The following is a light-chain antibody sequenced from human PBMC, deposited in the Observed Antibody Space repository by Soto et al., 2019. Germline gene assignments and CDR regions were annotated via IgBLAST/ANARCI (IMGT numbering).Light chain of an antibody. CDR2: GAS. CDR1: QSVSSSF. CDR3: QQYGSSPVT. V-gene: IGKV3-20*01. Sequence: EIVLTQSPGTLSLSPGEGATLSCRASQSVSSSFLAWYQQKPGQAPRLLIYGASSRATGIPDRFTGSGSGTDFTRTISRLEPEDVAVYYCQQYGSSPVTFGGGTKVEIK. J-gene: IGKJ4*01.